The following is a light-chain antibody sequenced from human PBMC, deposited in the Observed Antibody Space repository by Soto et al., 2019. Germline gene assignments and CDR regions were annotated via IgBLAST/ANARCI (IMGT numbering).Light chain of an antibody. CDR1: SHY. CDR2: GAS. Sequence: SHYLAWYQQKPDQAHRLLFFGASIRATGLPARFSGSGSGTEFTLTINILQSEDYAVCYCQQYNDLPPITFGQGTRLET. V-gene: IGKV3D-15*03. CDR3: QQYNDLPPIT. J-gene: IGKJ5*01.